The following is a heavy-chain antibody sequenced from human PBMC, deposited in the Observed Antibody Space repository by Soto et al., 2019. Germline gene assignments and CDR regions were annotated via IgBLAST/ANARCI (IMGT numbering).Heavy chain of an antibody. J-gene: IGHJ6*02. CDR1: GFTFSSYA. V-gene: IGHV3-30-3*01. Sequence: QVQLVESGGGVVQPGRSLRLSCAASGFTFSSYAMHWVRQAPGKGLEWVAVISYDGSNKYYADSVKGRFTISRDNSKNKLYLQMNSLRAEDTAVYYCARVTPYCSGGSCYSGSIGYYYYGMDVWGQGTTVTVSS. CDR3: ARVTPYCSGGSCYSGSIGYYYYGMDV. D-gene: IGHD2-15*01. CDR2: ISYDGSNK.